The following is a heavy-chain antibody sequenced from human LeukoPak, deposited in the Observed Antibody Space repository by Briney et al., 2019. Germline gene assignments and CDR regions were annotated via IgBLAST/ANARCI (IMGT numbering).Heavy chain of an antibody. J-gene: IGHJ4*02. CDR3: TRGAADEDFDY. D-gene: IGHD5-24*01. Sequence: GASVKVSCKASGYTFSGYYIDWVRQAPGQGLEWMGWMNPKTGDTDYAEKFRGRLTMTWDTSITTAYMELNRLKSDDTAVYYCTRGAADEDFDYWGQGTLVTVSS. CDR2: MNPKTGDT. V-gene: IGHV1-2*02. CDR1: GYTFSGYY.